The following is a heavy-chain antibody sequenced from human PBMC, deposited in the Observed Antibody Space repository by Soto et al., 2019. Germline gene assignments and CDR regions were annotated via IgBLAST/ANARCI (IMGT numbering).Heavy chain of an antibody. Sequence: SETLSLTCAVSGGSFISNNWWTWVRQPPGQGLEWIGEIYRTGSTNYNPSLKSRVTISLDKSENQFSLKVTSLTAADTAVYYCASRDPGTSVDYWGQGTLVTVSS. J-gene: IGHJ4*02. D-gene: IGHD1-7*01. CDR3: ASRDPGTSVDY. CDR1: GGSFISNNW. CDR2: IYRTGST. V-gene: IGHV4-4*02.